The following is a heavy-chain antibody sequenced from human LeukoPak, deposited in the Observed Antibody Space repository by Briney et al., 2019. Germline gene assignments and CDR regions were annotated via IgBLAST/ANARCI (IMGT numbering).Heavy chain of an antibody. J-gene: IGHJ6*02. CDR1: GGSISSYY. CDR3: ARTTVPVNYYYYYGMDV. V-gene: IGHV4-59*08. CDR2: IYYSGST. Sequence: SETLSLTCTVSGGSISSYYWSWIRQPPGKGLEWIGYIYYSGSTNYNPSLKSRVTISVDTSKSQFSLKLSSVTAADTAVYYCARTTVPVNYYYYYGMDVWGQGTTVTVSS. D-gene: IGHD4-11*01.